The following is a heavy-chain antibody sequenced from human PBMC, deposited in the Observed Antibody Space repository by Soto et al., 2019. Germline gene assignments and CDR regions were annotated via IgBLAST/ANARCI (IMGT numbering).Heavy chain of an antibody. CDR3: ARPLTRCSSTSCYNWFDP. J-gene: IGHJ5*02. CDR1: GGSFSGYY. Sequence: QVQLQQWGAGLLKPSETLSLTCAVYGGSFSGYYWSWIRQPPGKGLEWIGEINHSGSTNYNPSLKSRVTISVDTSKNQFSLKLSSVTAADTAVYYCARPLTRCSSTSCYNWFDPWGQGTLVTVSS. V-gene: IGHV4-34*01. D-gene: IGHD2-2*01. CDR2: INHSGST.